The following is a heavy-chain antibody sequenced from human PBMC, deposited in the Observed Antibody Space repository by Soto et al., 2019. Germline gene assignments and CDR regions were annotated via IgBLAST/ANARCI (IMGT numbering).Heavy chain of an antibody. Sequence: PGWSLRLSCTVSGFTFSDYDMNWVRQAPGKGLEWLSSVGVSSTYIYYADSVRDRFTVSRANAKNSLYLDMNNLRAEDTGVYYCARERHGAIYSWFDSWGQGALVTVSS. V-gene: IGHV3-21*01. J-gene: IGHJ5*02. CDR2: VGVSSTYI. D-gene: IGHD1-26*01. CDR1: GFTFSDYD. CDR3: ARERHGAIYSWFDS.